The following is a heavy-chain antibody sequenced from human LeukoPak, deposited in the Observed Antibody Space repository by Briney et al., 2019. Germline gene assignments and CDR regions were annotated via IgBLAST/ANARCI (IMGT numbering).Heavy chain of an antibody. D-gene: IGHD1-26*01. CDR3: AYLGATPLRL. Sequence: ASVKVSCKASGYTFTGYYMHWVRPAPGQGLEWMGWINPNSGGTNYPQKFQGRVTMTRDTSISTAYMELSSLRSEDTAVYYCAYLGATPLRLWGQGTLVTVSS. J-gene: IGHJ4*02. CDR2: INPNSGGT. CDR1: GYTFTGYY. V-gene: IGHV1-2*02.